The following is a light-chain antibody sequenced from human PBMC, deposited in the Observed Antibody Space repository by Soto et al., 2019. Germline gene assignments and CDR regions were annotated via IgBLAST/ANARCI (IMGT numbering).Light chain of an antibody. V-gene: IGKV2-28*01. J-gene: IGKJ2*01. CDR1: QSLLHSNGYNY. CDR2: LGS. Sequence: DLVMTQSPLSLPVTPGEPASISCRSSQSLLHSNGYNYLDWYLQKPGQSPQLLIYLGSNRASGVPDRFSGSGSGTDFTLKISRVEAEDVGVYYCMQALQTPPYTFGQGTKLEIK. CDR3: MQALQTPPYT.